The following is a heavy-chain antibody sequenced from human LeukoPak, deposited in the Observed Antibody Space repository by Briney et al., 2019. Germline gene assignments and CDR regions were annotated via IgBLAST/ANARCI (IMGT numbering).Heavy chain of an antibody. CDR2: IYWDDGR. V-gene: IGHV2-5*02. CDR1: GSGVG. D-gene: IGHD6-13*01. J-gene: IGHJ4*02. Sequence: SGPTLVKPTQTLTLTCTFSGSGVGVGWIRQPPGKALEWLALIYWDDGRRYSPSLKTRLTITKDTSKNQVALTMTDMDPVNTATYYCAQPATPGTLDYWGQGTLVIVSS. CDR3: AQPATPGTLDY.